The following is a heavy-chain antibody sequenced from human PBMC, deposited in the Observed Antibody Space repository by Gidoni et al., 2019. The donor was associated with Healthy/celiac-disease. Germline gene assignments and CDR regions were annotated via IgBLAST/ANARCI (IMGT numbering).Heavy chain of an antibody. CDR1: GFTFSSYA. CDR2: ISGSGGST. CDR3: AKGPADYYYYDSSGYYFDY. V-gene: IGHV3-23*01. Sequence: EVQLLESGGGLVQPGGSLRLSCAASGFTFSSYAMSWVRQAPGKGLEWVSAISGSGGSTYYADSVKGRFTISRDNSKNTLYLQMNSLRAEDTAVYYCAKGPADYYYYDSSGYYFDYWGQGTLVTVSS. D-gene: IGHD3-22*01. J-gene: IGHJ4*02.